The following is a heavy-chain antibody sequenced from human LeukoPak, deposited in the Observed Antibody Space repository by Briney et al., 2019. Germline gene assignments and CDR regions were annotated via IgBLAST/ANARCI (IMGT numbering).Heavy chain of an antibody. CDR3: ARSPGVSRFIWYFDL. CDR2: IIPIFGTA. D-gene: IGHD7-27*01. CDR1: GGTFSSYA. Sequence: ASVKVSCKASGGTFSSYAISWVRQAPGQGLEWMGGIIPIFGTANYAQKFQGRVTMTTDTSTNTAYMDLRSLRSDDTAVYYCARSPGVSRFIWYFDLWGRGTLVTVSS. V-gene: IGHV1-69*05. J-gene: IGHJ2*01.